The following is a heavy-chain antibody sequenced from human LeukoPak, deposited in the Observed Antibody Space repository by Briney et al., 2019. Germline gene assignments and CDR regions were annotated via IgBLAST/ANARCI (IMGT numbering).Heavy chain of an antibody. CDR2: GSNK. J-gene: IGHJ4*02. Sequence: GSNKYYADSVKGRFTISRDNSKNTLYLQMNSLRAEDTAVYYCARETNTYYDFWSGYSIDYWGQGTLVTVSS. D-gene: IGHD3-3*01. V-gene: IGHV3-30-3*01. CDR3: ARETNTYYDFWSGYSIDY.